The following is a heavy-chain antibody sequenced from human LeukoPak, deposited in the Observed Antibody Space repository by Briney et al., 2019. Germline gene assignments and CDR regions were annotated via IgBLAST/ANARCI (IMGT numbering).Heavy chain of an antibody. V-gene: IGHV3-30-3*01. CDR2: ISYDSSDY. J-gene: IGHJ4*02. D-gene: IGHD7-27*01. CDR3: ARGRPTSNWGFDC. CDR1: GFTLNTFA. Sequence: PGGSLRLSCAASGFTLNTFAMHWVRQAPGRGLEWVAVISYDSSDYYYADSVKGRFTISRDNSRNSLYLQMNSLRVEDTAIYYCARGRPTSNWGFDCWGQGTLVTVSS.